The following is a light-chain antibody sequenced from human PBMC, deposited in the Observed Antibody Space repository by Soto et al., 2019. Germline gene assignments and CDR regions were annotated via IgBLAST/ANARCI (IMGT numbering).Light chain of an antibody. CDR3: SSYTSSSTHVV. V-gene: IGLV2-14*01. Sequence: QSALTQPASVSGSPGQSITISCTGTSSDVGGYNYVSWYQQHPDKAPKLMIYDVSNRPSGVSNRFSGSKSGNTASLTISGLQAEDEADYYRSSYTSSSTHVVFGGGTKLTVL. J-gene: IGLJ2*01. CDR1: SSDVGGYNY. CDR2: DVS.